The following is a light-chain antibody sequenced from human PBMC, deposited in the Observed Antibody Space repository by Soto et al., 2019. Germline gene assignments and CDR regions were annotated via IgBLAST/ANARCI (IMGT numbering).Light chain of an antibody. V-gene: IGKV3-15*01. Sequence: EIVMTQSPATLSVSPGERATLSCRASQSVSSNLAWYQQIPGQAPRLLIYGASARATGILARFSGSGSGTEFTLTISSLQSEDFSVYYCQPYNNWPRTFGQGTKVEIK. J-gene: IGKJ1*01. CDR1: QSVSSN. CDR2: GAS. CDR3: QPYNNWPRT.